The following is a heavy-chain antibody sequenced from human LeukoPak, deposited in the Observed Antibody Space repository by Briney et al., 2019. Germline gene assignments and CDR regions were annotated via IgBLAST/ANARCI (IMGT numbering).Heavy chain of an antibody. V-gene: IGHV3-9*01. CDR1: GFTFDDYA. J-gene: IGHJ4*02. CDR3: AKEYCGGDCYLDY. D-gene: IGHD2-21*02. Sequence: PGRSLRLSCAASGFTFDDYAMHWVRQAPGKGLEWVSGISWNSGSIGYADSVKGRFTISRDNAKNSLYLQMNSLRAEDTALYYCAKEYCGGDCYLDYWGQGILVTVSS. CDR2: ISWNSGSI.